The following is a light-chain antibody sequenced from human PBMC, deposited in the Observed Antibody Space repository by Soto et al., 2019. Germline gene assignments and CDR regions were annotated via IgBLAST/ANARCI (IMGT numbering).Light chain of an antibody. Sequence: EVVITQSPATLSVSPGERATLSCRASESVSRNLAWYQQKPGQAPRLLIYGASSRATGIPDRFSGSGSGTDVTITISRLQQEDGAVYYCQQYGSSTITFGQGTRLEIK. V-gene: IGKV3-20*01. CDR2: GAS. CDR1: ESVSRN. J-gene: IGKJ5*01. CDR3: QQYGSSTIT.